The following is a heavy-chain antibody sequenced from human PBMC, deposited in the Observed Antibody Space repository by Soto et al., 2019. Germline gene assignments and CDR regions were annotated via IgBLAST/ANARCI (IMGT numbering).Heavy chain of an antibody. J-gene: IGHJ4*02. Sequence: SETLSLTCTVSGGSITSDSYFWGWIRQTPEKGLEWIASISYGENTYYSPTLRSRVTISVDTSKSQFSLKLSSMTAADTGVYYCVRFWPPPDYKILTVYSDAFDYWGQGILVTVSS. V-gene: IGHV4-39*01. D-gene: IGHD3-9*01. CDR3: VRFWPPPDYKILTVYSDAFDY. CDR1: GGSITSDSYF. CDR2: ISYGENT.